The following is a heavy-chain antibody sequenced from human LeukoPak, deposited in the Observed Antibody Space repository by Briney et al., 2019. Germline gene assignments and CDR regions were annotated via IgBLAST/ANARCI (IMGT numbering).Heavy chain of an antibody. D-gene: IGHD2-2*01. CDR3: ARLVRYCSSTSCSYFDY. V-gene: IGHV4-59*08. J-gene: IGHJ4*02. CDR2: IYYSGST. Sequence: SETLSLTCTVSGGSISSYYWSWIRQPPGKGLEWIGYIYYSGSTNYNPSLKSRVTISVDTSKNQFSLKLSSVTAADTAVYYCARLVRYCSSTSCSYFDYCGQGTLVTVSS. CDR1: GGSISSYY.